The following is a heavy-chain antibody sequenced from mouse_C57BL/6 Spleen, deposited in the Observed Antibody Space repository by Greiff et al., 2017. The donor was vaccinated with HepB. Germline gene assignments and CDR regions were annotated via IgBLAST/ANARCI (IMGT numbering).Heavy chain of an antibody. CDR1: GYTFTSYW. D-gene: IGHD1-1*01. CDR2: IYPGSGST. Sequence: QVQLQQSGAELVKPGASVKMSCKASGYTFTSYWITWVKQRPGQGLEWIGDIYPGSGSTNYNEKFKSKATLTVDTSSSTAYMQLSSLTSEDSAVYYCAADYYGSSPYYFDYWGQGTTLTVSS. CDR3: AADYYGSSPYYFDY. V-gene: IGHV1-55*01. J-gene: IGHJ2*01.